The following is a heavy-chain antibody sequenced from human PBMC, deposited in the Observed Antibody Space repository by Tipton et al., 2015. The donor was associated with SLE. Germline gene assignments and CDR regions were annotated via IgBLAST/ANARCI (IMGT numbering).Heavy chain of an antibody. CDR1: NGSINSGDFY. CDR3: ARATYSVIVDAFDI. D-gene: IGHD2-15*01. CDR2: IHYSGTT. Sequence: TLSLTCTVSNGSINSGDFYWSWIRQHPGKGLEWIGYIHYSGTTYYNPSLRSRLVISVDTSKKHFSLQLRSVTAADTALYYCARATYSVIVDAFDIWGQGTMVTVSS. J-gene: IGHJ3*02. V-gene: IGHV4-31*03.